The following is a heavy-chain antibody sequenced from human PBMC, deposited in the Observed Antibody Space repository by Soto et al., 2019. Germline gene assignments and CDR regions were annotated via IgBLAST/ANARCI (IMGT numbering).Heavy chain of an antibody. V-gene: IGHV4-59*12. CDR3: AREGTTVTTGAFDI. J-gene: IGHJ3*02. D-gene: IGHD4-17*01. CDR2: IYYSGST. CDR1: GGSISSYY. Sequence: QVQLQESGPGLVKPSETLSLTCTVSGGSISSYYWSWIRQPPGKGLEWIGYIYYSGSTYYNPSLKSRVTISVDTSKNQFSLKLSSVTAADTAVYYCAREGTTVTTGAFDIWGQGTMVTVSS.